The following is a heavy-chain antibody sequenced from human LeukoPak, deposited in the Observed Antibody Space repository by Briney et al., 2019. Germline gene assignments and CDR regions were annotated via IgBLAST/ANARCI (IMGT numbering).Heavy chain of an antibody. CDR2: INHSGST. Sequence: SETLSLTCAVYGGSFSGYYWSWIRQPPXXXXXWIGEINHSGSTNYNPSLKSRVTISVDTSKNQFSLKLSSVTAADTAVYYCARVRDIVVVPAAIRRWFDPWGQGTLVTVSS. CDR3: ARVRDIVVVPAAIRRWFDP. CDR1: GGSFSGYY. V-gene: IGHV4-34*01. J-gene: IGHJ5*02. D-gene: IGHD2-2*02.